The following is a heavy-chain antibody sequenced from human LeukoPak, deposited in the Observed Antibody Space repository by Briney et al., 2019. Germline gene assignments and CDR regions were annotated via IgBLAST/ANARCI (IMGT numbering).Heavy chain of an antibody. Sequence: GGSLRLSCAASGFTFSSYSMNWVRQAPGKGLKWVSSISSSSSYIYYADSVKGRFTISRDNAKNSLYLQMNSLRAEDTAVYYCAREIYEDWFDPWGQGTLVTVSS. D-gene: IGHD5-12*01. V-gene: IGHV3-21*01. J-gene: IGHJ5*02. CDR2: ISSSSSYI. CDR3: AREIYEDWFDP. CDR1: GFTFSSYS.